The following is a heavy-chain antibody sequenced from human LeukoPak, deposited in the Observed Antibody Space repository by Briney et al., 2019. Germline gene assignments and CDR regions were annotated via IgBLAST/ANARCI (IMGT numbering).Heavy chain of an antibody. CDR1: GGSISSSSYY. CDR2: IYYSGST. D-gene: IGHD6-13*01. CDR3: ARRVRGGYNWFDP. V-gene: IGHV4-39*01. J-gene: IGHJ5*02. Sequence: KPSETLSLTRTVSGGSISSSSYYWAWIRQPPGEGLEWIGSIYYSGSTYYNPSLKSRVTISVDTSKNQFSLKLSSVTAADTAVYYCARRVRGGYNWFDPWGQGILVTVSS.